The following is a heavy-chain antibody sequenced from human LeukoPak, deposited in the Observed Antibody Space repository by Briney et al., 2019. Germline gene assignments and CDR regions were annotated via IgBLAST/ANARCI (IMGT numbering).Heavy chain of an antibody. D-gene: IGHD4/OR15-4a*01. CDR3: AGVANYRSGERLDY. CDR1: GGSISNYY. V-gene: IGHV4-4*07. Sequence: SETLSLTXTVSGGSISNYYWSWIRQPAGKGLEWIGRVYNSGSTNYNPSLKSRVTMSVGTSKYQFSLKLRSVTAADTAVYYCAGVANYRSGERLDYWGQGTLVTVSS. J-gene: IGHJ4*02. CDR2: VYNSGST.